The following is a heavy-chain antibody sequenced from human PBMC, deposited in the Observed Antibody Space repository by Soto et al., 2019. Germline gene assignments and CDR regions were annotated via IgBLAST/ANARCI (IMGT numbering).Heavy chain of an antibody. CDR2: IYYSGST. J-gene: IGHJ3*02. CDR3: GRGSGAFDI. Sequence: PLETLPLTCIFSNGSISSRSSYWGWIRQHPGKGLEWIGYIYYSGSTYYNPSLKSRVTISVDTSKNQFSLKLSSVTAADTAVYYCGRGSGAFDIWGQGTMVTV. D-gene: IGHD3-10*01. CDR1: NGSISSRSSY. V-gene: IGHV4-31*03.